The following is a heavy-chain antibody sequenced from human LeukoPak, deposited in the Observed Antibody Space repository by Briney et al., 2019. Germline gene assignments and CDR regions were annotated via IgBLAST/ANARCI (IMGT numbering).Heavy chain of an antibody. V-gene: IGHV3-30*18. CDR1: GFSFSTYG. CDR2: ISYNGDNK. Sequence: PGGSLRLSCVASGFSFSTYGLHWVRQAPGKGLEWVAVISYNGDNKHYADSVKGRFTISRDNSKNTLYLQMNSLRVEDTAVYYCAKWRLVPRDPFDYWGQGTLVTVSS. CDR3: AKWRLVPRDPFDY. J-gene: IGHJ4*02. D-gene: IGHD6-19*01.